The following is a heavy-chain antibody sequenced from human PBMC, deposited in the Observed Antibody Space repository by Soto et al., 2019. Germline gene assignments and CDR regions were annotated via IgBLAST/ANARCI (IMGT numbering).Heavy chain of an antibody. D-gene: IGHD1-7*01. CDR1: GLTFSNYA. Sequence: GGSLRLSCATSGLTFSNYAMSWVRQAPGGGLEWVSSMSGSSSTTYYADSVRGRFTISRDRSKDTLYLQMSSLRAEDTALYYCAKNQERELPRVIDFWGQGTLVTVSS. V-gene: IGHV3-23*01. J-gene: IGHJ4*02. CDR2: MSGSSSTT. CDR3: AKNQERELPRVIDF.